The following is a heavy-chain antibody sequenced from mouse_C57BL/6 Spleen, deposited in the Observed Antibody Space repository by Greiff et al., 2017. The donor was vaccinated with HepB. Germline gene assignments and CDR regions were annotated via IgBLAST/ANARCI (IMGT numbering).Heavy chain of an antibody. CDR3: ARNEDYYGSRYWYFDV. D-gene: IGHD1-1*01. J-gene: IGHJ1*03. CDR2: IWSGGST. V-gene: IGHV2-2*01. CDR1: GFSLTSYG. Sequence: VKLVESGPGLVQPSQSLSITCTVSGFSLTSYGVHWVRQSPGKGLEWLGVIWSGGSTDYNAAFISRLSISKDNSKSQVFFKMNSLQADDTAIYYCARNEDYYGSRYWYFDVWGTGTTVTVSS.